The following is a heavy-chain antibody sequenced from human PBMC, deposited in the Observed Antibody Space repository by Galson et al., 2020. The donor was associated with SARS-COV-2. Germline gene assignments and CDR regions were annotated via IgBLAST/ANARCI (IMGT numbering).Heavy chain of an antibody. V-gene: IGHV3-33*06. CDR1: GFTFRNYG. D-gene: IGHD3-3*01. Sequence: GGSLRLSCATSGFTFRNYGMHWVRQAPGKGLEWVAVIWYDGKNKNYADSVKGRFTISRDNSKNTVYLQMNSLRVEDTAVYFCAKADYGYDYWSGPPAGSWGLGTRVIVSS. J-gene: IGHJ5*02. CDR3: AKADYGYDYWSGPPAGS. CDR2: IWYDGKNK.